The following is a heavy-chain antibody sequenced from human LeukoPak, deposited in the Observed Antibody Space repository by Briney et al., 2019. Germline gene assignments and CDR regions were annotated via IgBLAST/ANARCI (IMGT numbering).Heavy chain of an antibody. V-gene: IGHV4-61*10. J-gene: IGHJ5*02. CDR3: ARLTYSSGWYRYERNWFDP. Sequence: PSETLSLTCTVSGGSISSGSYYWSWIRQPAGKGLEWIGEINHSGSTNYNPSLKSRVTISVDTSKNQFSLKLSSVTAADTAVYYCARLTYSSGWYRYERNWFDPWGQGTLVTVSS. CDR1: GGSISSGSYY. CDR2: INHSGST. D-gene: IGHD6-19*01.